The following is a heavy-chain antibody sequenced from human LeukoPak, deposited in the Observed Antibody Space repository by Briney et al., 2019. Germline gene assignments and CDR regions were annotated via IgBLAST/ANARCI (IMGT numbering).Heavy chain of an antibody. CDR2: INHSGST. CDR1: GGSFSGYY. D-gene: IGHD3-10*01. V-gene: IGHV4-34*01. J-gene: IGHJ5*02. CDR3: ARYVILWFGEFAFDP. Sequence: PSETLSLTCAVNGGSFSGYYWSWIRQPPGKGLEWIGEINHSGSTNYNPSLKSRVTISVDTSKNQFSLKLSSVTAADTAVYYCARYVILWFGEFAFDPWGQGTLVTVSS.